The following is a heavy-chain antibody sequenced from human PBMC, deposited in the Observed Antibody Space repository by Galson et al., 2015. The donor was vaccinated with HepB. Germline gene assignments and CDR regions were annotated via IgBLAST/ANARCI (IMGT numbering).Heavy chain of an antibody. CDR3: ARYSSSSCWDY. CDR2: ISSSSSSI. V-gene: IGHV3-48*01. D-gene: IGHD6-6*01. J-gene: IGHJ4*02. CDR1: GFTFSSYS. Sequence: SLRLSCAASGFTFSSYSMNWVRQAPGKGLEWVSYISSSSSSIYYADSVKGRFTISRDNAKNSLYLQMNRLRAEDTAVYYCARYSSSSCWDYWGQGTLVTVSS.